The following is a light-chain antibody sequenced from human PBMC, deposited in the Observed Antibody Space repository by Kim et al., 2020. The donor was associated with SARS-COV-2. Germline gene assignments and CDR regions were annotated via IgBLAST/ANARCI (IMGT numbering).Light chain of an antibody. Sequence: SYELTQPPSVSVAPGKTASITCGENNIGSNSVHWYQQKSGQAPVLVIYYDSDRPSGIPERFSGSNSVNTATLTISGVEVGDEADYYCQVWDSSSDHYVFGTGTKVTVL. V-gene: IGLV3-21*04. CDR2: YDS. CDR3: QVWDSSSDHYV. CDR1: NIGSNS. J-gene: IGLJ1*01.